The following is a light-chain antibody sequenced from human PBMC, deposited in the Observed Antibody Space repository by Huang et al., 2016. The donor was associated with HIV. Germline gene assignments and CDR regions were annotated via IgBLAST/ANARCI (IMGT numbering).Light chain of an antibody. CDR3: LQDFNYPRT. CDR2: AAS. V-gene: IGKV1-6*01. Sequence: AIQMTQSPSSLSASLGDRITITCRASQGIRNDLGWYQHTPGKAPKLLIYAASALQVGVPLRGRGSGSGTDFTLIITSLQPEDVGTYYCLQDFNYPRTFGQGTTVNI. CDR1: QGIRND. J-gene: IGKJ1*01.